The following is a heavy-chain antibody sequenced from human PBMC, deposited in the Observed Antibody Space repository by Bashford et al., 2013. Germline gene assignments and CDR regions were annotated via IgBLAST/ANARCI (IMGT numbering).Heavy chain of an antibody. CDR2: INSDGPET. J-gene: IGHJ4*02. Sequence: GSLRLSCAASGFIFRDYWMTWVRHSPEKGLERMATINSDGPETYYAESVEGRFTVSRDNAKNSLNLQMDSLTVEDTAVYYCARVQQVSPVAARLFDYWGQGSLVTVSS. CDR3: ARVQQVSPVAARLFDY. V-gene: IGHV3-7*03. D-gene: IGHD6-19*01. CDR1: GFIFRDYW.